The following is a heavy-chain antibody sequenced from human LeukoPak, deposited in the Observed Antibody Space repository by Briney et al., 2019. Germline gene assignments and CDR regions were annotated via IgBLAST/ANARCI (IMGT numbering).Heavy chain of an antibody. CDR1: GFTFSSYS. D-gene: IGHD4/OR15-4a*01. J-gene: IGHJ3*02. CDR3: ARDGRGDYGLSFDI. CDR2: ISSSSSTI. V-gene: IGHV3-48*04. Sequence: HPGGSLRLSCAASGFTFSSYSMNWVRQAPGKGLEWVSYISSSSSTIYYADSVKGRFTISRDNAKNSLYLQMNSLRAEDTAVYYCARDGRGDYGLSFDIWGQGTMVTVSS.